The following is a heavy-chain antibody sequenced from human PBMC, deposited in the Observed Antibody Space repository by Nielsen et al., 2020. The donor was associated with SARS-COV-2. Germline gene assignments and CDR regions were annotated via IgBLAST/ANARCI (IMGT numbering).Heavy chain of an antibody. J-gene: IGHJ4*02. Sequence: ASVKVSCKASGYTFTSYAMHWVRQAPGQRLEWMGWINAGNGNTKYSQKFQGRVAITRDTSASTAYMELSSLRSEDTAVYYCARAGSLHTVVTLGYWGQGTLVTVSS. CDR1: GYTFTSYA. V-gene: IGHV1-3*01. CDR2: INAGNGNT. D-gene: IGHD4-23*01. CDR3: ARAGSLHTVVTLGY.